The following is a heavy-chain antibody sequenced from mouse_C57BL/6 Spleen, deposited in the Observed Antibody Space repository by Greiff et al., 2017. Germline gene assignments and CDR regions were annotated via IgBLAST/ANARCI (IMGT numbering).Heavy chain of an antibody. J-gene: IGHJ2*01. Sequence: QVQLKESGAELVRPGTSVKVSCKASGYAFTNYLIEWVKQRPGQGLEWIGVINPGSGGTNNNEKFKGKATLTADKSSSTAYMQLSSLTSEDSAVYFCARERTGPFDYWGQGTTLTVSS. CDR3: ARERTGPFDY. CDR2: INPGSGGT. V-gene: IGHV1-54*01. CDR1: GYAFTNYL. D-gene: IGHD4-1*01.